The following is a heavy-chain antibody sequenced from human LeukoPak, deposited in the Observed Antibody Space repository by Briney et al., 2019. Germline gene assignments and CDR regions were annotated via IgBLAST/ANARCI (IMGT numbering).Heavy chain of an antibody. V-gene: IGHV3-30-3*01. CDR2: ISYDGSNK. CDR3: ARGREKVAVAGTSFDY. Sequence: PGGSLRLSCAASGFTFSSYAMHWVRQAPGKGLEWVAVISYDGSNKYYADSVKGRFTISRDNSKNTLYPQMNSLRAEDTAVYYCARGREKVAVAGTSFDYWGQGTLVTVSS. CDR1: GFTFSSYA. D-gene: IGHD6-19*01. J-gene: IGHJ4*02.